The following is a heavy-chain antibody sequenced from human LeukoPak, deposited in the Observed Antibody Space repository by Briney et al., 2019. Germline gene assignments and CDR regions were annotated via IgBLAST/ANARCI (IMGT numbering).Heavy chain of an antibody. CDR1: GGSFSGYY. CDR2: INHSGST. CDR3: ARALFWPYCSSTSCYDAKVDY. V-gene: IGHV4-34*01. Sequence: SETLSLTCAVYGGSFSGYYWSWIRQPPGKGLEWSGEINHSGSTNYNPSLKSRVTISVDTSKNQFSLKLSSVTAADTAVYYCARALFWPYCSSTSCYDAKVDYWGQGTLVTVSS. J-gene: IGHJ4*02. D-gene: IGHD2-2*01.